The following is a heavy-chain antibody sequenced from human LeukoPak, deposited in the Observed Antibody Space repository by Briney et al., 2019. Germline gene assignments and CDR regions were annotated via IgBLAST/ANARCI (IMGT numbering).Heavy chain of an antibody. CDR3: AKGRVTGGHSYGRLDY. CDR1: GFTFSSYG. J-gene: IGHJ4*02. V-gene: IGHV3-30*18. Sequence: GRSLRLSCAASGFTFSSYGMHWVRQAPGKGLEWVAVISYDGSNKYYADSVKGRFTISRDNSKNTLYLQMNSLRAEDTAVYYCAKGRVTGGHSYGRLDYWGQGTLVTVSS. D-gene: IGHD5-18*01. CDR2: ISYDGSNK.